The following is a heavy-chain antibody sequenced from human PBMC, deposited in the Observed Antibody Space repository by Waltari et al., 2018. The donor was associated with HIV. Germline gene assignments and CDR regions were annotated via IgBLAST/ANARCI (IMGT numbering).Heavy chain of an antibody. J-gene: IGHJ4*02. CDR2: ISYDGSNK. D-gene: IGHD2-2*01. CDR1: GFTFSSYA. Sequence: QVQLVESGGGVVQPGRSLRLSCAASGFTFSSYAMHWVRQAPGKGLGVVAVISYDGSNKYYADSVKGRFTISRDNSKNTLYLQMNSLRAEYTAVYYCARDPQYCSSTSCSYYFDYWGQGTLVTVSS. V-gene: IGHV3-30-3*01. CDR3: ARDPQYCSSTSCSYYFDY.